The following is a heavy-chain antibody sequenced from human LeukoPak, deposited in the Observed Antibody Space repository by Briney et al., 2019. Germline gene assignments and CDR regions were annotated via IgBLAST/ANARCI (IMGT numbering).Heavy chain of an antibody. Sequence: GGSLRLSCAASGFTFSSYAMHWVRQAPGKGLEWVAVISYDGSNKYYADSVKGRFTISRDNSKNTLYLQMNSLRAEDTAVYYCARGSTPYYDFWSGYMDLDYFDYWGQGTLVTVSS. CDR3: ARGSTPYYDFWSGYMDLDYFDY. CDR1: GFTFSSYA. J-gene: IGHJ4*02. CDR2: ISYDGSNK. V-gene: IGHV3-30-3*01. D-gene: IGHD3-3*01.